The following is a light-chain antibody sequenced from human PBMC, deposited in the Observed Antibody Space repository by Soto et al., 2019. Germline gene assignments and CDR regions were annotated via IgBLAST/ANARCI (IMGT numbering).Light chain of an antibody. CDR2: DAS. J-gene: IGKJ1*01. V-gene: IGKV1-5*01. Sequence: DIQMTQSPSTLSASVGDRVTITCRASQSIRTYLAWFQQKPGKAPKLLIYDASSLESGVPSRISGSGSGTEFTLTISSLQPDDSGTYYCQQYISNPWMFGQGTKVEIK. CDR3: QQYISNPWM. CDR1: QSIRTY.